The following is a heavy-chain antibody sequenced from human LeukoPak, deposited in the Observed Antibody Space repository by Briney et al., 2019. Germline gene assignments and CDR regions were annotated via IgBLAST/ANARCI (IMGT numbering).Heavy chain of an antibody. CDR2: IYRGGST. V-gene: IGHV3-66*02. CDR1: GFTVSSNY. CDR3: ARDRIAVAGSV. Sequence: PGGSLRLSCAASGFTVSSNYMSWVRQAPGKGLEWVSVIYRGGSTYYADSVKGRFTISRDNSKNTLYLQMNSLRAEDTAVYYCARDRIAVAGSVWGQGTLVTVSS. J-gene: IGHJ4*02. D-gene: IGHD6-19*01.